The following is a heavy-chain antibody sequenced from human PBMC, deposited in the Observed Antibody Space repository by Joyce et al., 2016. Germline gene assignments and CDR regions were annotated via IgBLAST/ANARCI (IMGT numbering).Heavy chain of an antibody. CDR1: GFTFKNYA. CDR3: ATRGHTIGYFDD. Sequence: DVHVLDYGGGLVQPGGSLRLSCAASGFTFKNYAMSWVRQAPGKGLAWVSTISGHGDMTFYGDSVKGRFIISRDNSRNTVYLQMNRLRVDDTAAYYCATRGHTIGYFDDWGQGTQVTVAS. CDR2: ISGHGDMT. V-gene: IGHV3-23*01. D-gene: IGHD5-24*01. J-gene: IGHJ4*02.